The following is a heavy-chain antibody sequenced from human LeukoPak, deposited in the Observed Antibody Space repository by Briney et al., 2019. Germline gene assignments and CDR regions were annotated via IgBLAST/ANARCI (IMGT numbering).Heavy chain of an antibody. CDR3: ARDRPGSGTSYEIDY. J-gene: IGHJ4*02. Sequence: SVKVSCKASGGTFSSYAISWVRQAPGQGLEWMGGIIPIFGTANYAQKFQGRVTITADESTSTAYMELSSLRSEDTAVYYCARDRPGSGTSYEIDYWGQGTLVTVSS. D-gene: IGHD2-2*01. CDR2: IIPIFGTA. V-gene: IGHV1-69*13. CDR1: GGTFSSYA.